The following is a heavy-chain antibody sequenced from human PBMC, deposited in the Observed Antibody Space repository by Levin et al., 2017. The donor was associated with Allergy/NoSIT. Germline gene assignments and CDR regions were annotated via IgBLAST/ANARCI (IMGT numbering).Heavy chain of an antibody. D-gene: IGHD3-3*01. CDR3: ARVYDLWNSYSPAHHFAMDV. J-gene: IGHJ6*02. Sequence: PSETLSLTCNVSGGSLDSDGYYWSWIRQHPGKGLEWIGYIFYAGSTYYNPSLKSRLTMSVDTSKNQFTLRLSSVTAADTAIYYCARVYDLWNSYSPAHHFAMDVWGQGTTVTVSS. CDR2: IFYAGST. V-gene: IGHV4-31*03. CDR1: GGSLDSDGYY.